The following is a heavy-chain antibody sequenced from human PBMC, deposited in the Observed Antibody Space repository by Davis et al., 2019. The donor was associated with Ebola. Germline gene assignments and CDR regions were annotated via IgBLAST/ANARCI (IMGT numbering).Heavy chain of an antibody. Sequence: PGGSLRLSCAASGFTFSSYSMNWVRQAPGKGLEWVSSISSSSGYIYYADSVKGRFTISRDNAKNSLYLQMNSLRAEDTAVYYCAREFRDCSGGSCYSWRDYYYYGMDVWGQGTTVTVSS. CDR2: ISSSSGYI. V-gene: IGHV3-21*01. CDR3: AREFRDCSGGSCYSWRDYYYYGMDV. D-gene: IGHD2-15*01. J-gene: IGHJ6*02. CDR1: GFTFSSYS.